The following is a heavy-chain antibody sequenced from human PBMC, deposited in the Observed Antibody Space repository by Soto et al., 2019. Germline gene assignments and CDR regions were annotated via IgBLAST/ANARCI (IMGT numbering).Heavy chain of an antibody. CDR3: AAGGGLPRYY. J-gene: IGHJ4*02. CDR1: GGSISSGGYS. CDR2: IYHSGST. Sequence: QLQLQESGSGLVKPSQTLSLTCAVSGGSISSGGYSWSGFRQPQGKGREWIGYIYHSGSTYYNPSLKSRVTISVDRSKNQFSLKLSSVTAADTAVYYCAAGGGLPRYYWGQGTLVTVSS. D-gene: IGHD5-12*01. V-gene: IGHV4-30-2*01.